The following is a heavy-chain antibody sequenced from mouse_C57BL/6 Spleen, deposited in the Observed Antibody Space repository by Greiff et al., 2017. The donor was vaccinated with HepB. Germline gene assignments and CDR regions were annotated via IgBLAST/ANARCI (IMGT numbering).Heavy chain of an antibody. Sequence: QVQLKQPGAELVMPGASVKLSCKASGYTFTSYWMHWVKQRPGQGLEWIGEIDPSDSYTNYNQKFKGKSTLTVDKSSSTAYMQLSSLTSEDSAVYYCARGLPHYAMDYWGQGTSVTVSS. D-gene: IGHD2-2*01. V-gene: IGHV1-69*01. CDR2: IDPSDSYT. CDR3: ARGLPHYAMDY. CDR1: GYTFTSYW. J-gene: IGHJ4*01.